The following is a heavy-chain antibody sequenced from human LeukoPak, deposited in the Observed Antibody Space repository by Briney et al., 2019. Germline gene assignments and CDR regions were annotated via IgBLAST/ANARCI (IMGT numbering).Heavy chain of an antibody. CDR1: GGTFSSYA. V-gene: IGHV1-18*01. Sequence: EASVKVSSKASGGTFSSYAISWVRQAPGPGLEWMGWISAYNGNTNFAQKLQGRVTMTTDTSTSTAYMDLRSLRSDDTAVYYCARDQAATNAQVRFCLDWGQGTLVTVSS. CDR3: ARDQAATNAQVRFCLD. D-gene: IGHD3-9*01. CDR2: ISAYNGNT. J-gene: IGHJ4*02.